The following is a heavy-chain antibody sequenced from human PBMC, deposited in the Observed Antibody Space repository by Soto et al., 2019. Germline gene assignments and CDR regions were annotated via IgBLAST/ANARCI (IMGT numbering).Heavy chain of an antibody. CDR3: AKDRGGYSYGYEEDFDY. CDR1: GFTFSSYA. CDR2: ISGSGGST. J-gene: IGHJ4*02. D-gene: IGHD5-18*01. Sequence: GGSLRLSCAASGFTFSSYAMSWVRQAPGKGLEWVSAISGSGGSTYYADSVKGRFTISRDNSKNKLYLQMNSLRAEETAVYYCAKDRGGYSYGYEEDFDYWGQGTLVTVSS. V-gene: IGHV3-23*01.